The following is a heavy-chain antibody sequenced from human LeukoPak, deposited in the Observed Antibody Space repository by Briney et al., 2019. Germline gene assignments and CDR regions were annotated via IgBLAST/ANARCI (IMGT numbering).Heavy chain of an antibody. J-gene: IGHJ4*02. D-gene: IGHD3-16*01. CDR2: IWYDGSNK. CDR1: GFTFSSYA. V-gene: IGHV3-33*08. Sequence: GGSLRLSCAASGFTFSSYAMSWVRQAPGKGLEWVAVIWYDGSNKYYADSVKGRFTISRDNSKNTLYLQMNSLRAEDTAVYYCARDTLVNDYWGQGTLVTVSS. CDR3: ARDTLVNDY.